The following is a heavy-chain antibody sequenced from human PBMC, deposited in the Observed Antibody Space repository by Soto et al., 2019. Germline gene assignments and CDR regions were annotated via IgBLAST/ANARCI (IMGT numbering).Heavy chain of an antibody. V-gene: IGHV1-3*01. CDR2: INAGNGNT. D-gene: IGHD4-17*01. J-gene: IGHJ6*02. CDR1: GYTFTSYA. CDR3: ARDDYGDYEYYYYYYGMDV. Sequence: ASVKVSCKASGYTFTSYAMHWVRQAPGQRLEWMGWINAGNGNTKYSQKFQGRVTITRDTSASTAYMELSSLRSEDTAVYYCARDDYGDYEYYYYYYGMDVWGQGTTVTVS.